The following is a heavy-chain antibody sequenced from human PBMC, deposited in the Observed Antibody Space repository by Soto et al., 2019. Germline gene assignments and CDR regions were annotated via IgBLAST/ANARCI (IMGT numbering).Heavy chain of an antibody. CDR2: INHSGST. D-gene: IGHD1-26*01. CDR1: GGSFSGYY. J-gene: IGHJ6*02. CDR3: ASQELQLTGYYYYGMDV. Sequence: SETLSLTCAVYGGSFSGYYWSWIRQPPGKGLEWIGEINHSGSTNYNPSLKSRVTISVDTSKNQFSLKLSSVTAADTAVYYCASQELQLTGYYYYGMDVWGQGTTVTVSS. V-gene: IGHV4-34*01.